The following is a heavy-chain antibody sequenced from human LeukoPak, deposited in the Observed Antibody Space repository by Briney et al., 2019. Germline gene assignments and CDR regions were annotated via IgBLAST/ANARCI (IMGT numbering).Heavy chain of an antibody. Sequence: GASVKVSCKASGHTFTSYAMNWVRQAPGQGLEWMGWINTNTGNPTYAQGFTGRFVFSLDTSVSTAYLQISSLKAEDTAVYYCAAPGDYSGNYYYYYYMDVWGKGTTVTVSS. J-gene: IGHJ6*03. CDR3: AAPGDYSGNYYYYYYMDV. CDR1: GHTFTSYA. D-gene: IGHD4-17*01. CDR2: INTNTGNP. V-gene: IGHV7-4-1*02.